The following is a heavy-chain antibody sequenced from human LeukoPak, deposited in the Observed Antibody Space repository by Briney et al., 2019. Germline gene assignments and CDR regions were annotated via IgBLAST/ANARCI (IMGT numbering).Heavy chain of an antibody. D-gene: IGHD6-19*01. V-gene: IGHV3-23*01. CDR2: ISGSGGST. J-gene: IGHJ4*02. CDR1: GFTFSSYA. Sequence: PGGSLRLSCAASGFTFSSYAMSWVRQAPGKGLEWVSAISGSGGSTYYADSVKGRFTISRDNSKDTLYLQMNSLRAEDTAVYYCAKDPDRVAVAGTPIDYWGQGTLVTVSS. CDR3: AKDPDRVAVAGTPIDY.